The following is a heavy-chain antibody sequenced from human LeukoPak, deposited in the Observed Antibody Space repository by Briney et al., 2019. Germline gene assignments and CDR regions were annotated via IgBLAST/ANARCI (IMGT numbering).Heavy chain of an antibody. D-gene: IGHD3/OR15-3a*01. V-gene: IGHV4-4*07. Sequence: SETLSLTCTVSGGSISSYYWSWIRQPAGKGLEWIGRIYTSGSTNYNPSLKSRVTMSVDTSKNQFSLKLSSVTAADTAAYYCARGAALQIFGPPNYFDYWGQGTLVTVSS. CDR1: GGSISSYY. J-gene: IGHJ4*02. CDR3: ARGAALQIFGPPNYFDY. CDR2: IYTSGST.